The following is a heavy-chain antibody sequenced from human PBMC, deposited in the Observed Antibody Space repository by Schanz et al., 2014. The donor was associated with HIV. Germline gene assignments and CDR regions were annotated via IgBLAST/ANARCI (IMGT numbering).Heavy chain of an antibody. CDR3: ARGPWAGSGSYPLDY. V-gene: IGHV4-34*02. J-gene: IGHJ4*02. Sequence: QVQLQQWGAGLLKPSETLSLTCAVYGSSVTYFYWSWIRQPPGKGLEWIGEINHRGITNYNPSLESRVTISMDTSKTQFSLKLNSATAADTATYYCARGPWAGSGSYPLDYWGQGTLVTVSS. CDR2: INHRGIT. D-gene: IGHD3-10*01. CDR1: GSSVTYFY.